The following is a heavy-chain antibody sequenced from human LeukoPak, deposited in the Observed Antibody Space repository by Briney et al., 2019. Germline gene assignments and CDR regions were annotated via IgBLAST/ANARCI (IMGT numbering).Heavy chain of an antibody. Sequence: PSETLSLTCTVSGGSISSYYWSWIRQPPGKGLEWIGYIYTSGSTNYNPSLKSRVTISVDTSKNQFSLKLSSVTAADTAVYYCARKDYVGNWFDPWGQGTLVTVSS. CDR2: IYTSGST. CDR1: GGSISSYY. D-gene: IGHD4-17*01. V-gene: IGHV4-4*09. J-gene: IGHJ5*02. CDR3: ARKDYVGNWFDP.